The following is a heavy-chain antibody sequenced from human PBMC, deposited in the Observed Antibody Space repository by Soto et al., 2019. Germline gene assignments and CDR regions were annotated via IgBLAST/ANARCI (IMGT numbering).Heavy chain of an antibody. Sequence: GASVKVSCKASGYTFTSYDINWVRQATGQGLEWMGWMNPNSGNTGYAQKFQGRVTMTRNTSISTAYMELSSLRSEDTAVYYCARGRRAFGVVIIWALYYYYYMDVWGKGTTVTVSS. J-gene: IGHJ6*03. CDR3: ARGRRAFGVVIIWALYYYYYMDV. V-gene: IGHV1-8*01. D-gene: IGHD3-3*01. CDR2: MNPNSGNT. CDR1: GYTFTSYD.